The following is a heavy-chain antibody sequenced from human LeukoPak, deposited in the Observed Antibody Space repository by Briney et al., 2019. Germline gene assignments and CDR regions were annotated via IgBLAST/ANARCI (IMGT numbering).Heavy chain of an antibody. CDR1: GFTFSSYA. J-gene: IGHJ5*02. CDR2: ISYDGSNK. V-gene: IGHV3-30*04. Sequence: GGSLRLSCAASGFTFSSYAMHWVHQAPGKGLEWVAVISYDGSNKYYADSVKGRFTISRDNSKNTLYLQMNSLRAEDTAVYYCARGRFDPWGQGTLVTVSS. CDR3: ARGRFDP.